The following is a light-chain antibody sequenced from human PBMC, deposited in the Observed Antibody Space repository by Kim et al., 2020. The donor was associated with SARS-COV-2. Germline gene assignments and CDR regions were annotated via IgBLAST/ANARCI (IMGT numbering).Light chain of an antibody. CDR1: NNDVGGYNY. CDR3: CSFAGSYTV. Sequence: QSALTQPRSVSGSPGQSVTISCTGTNNDVGGYNYVSWYQQHPGKAPKLMIYDVSNRPSGVPDRFSGSKSGNTASLTISGLQPEDEADYYCCSFAGSYTVIGEGTQLTVL. J-gene: IGLJ2*01. CDR2: DVS. V-gene: IGLV2-11*01.